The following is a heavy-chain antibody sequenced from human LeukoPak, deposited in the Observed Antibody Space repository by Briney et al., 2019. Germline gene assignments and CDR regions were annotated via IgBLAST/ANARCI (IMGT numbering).Heavy chain of an antibody. Sequence: ETPSLTCSVSGDSMKSYYWTWIRQPPGKGLEWIGYSFYSVSINYNPSLKSRITISVDTSKKEFSLKLNSVTAADTAVYYCARQYGSSGSPLDYWGQGTLVSVSS. CDR1: GDSMKSYY. J-gene: IGHJ4*02. CDR2: SFYSVSI. V-gene: IGHV4-59*01. CDR3: ARQYGSSGSPLDY. D-gene: IGHD3-22*01.